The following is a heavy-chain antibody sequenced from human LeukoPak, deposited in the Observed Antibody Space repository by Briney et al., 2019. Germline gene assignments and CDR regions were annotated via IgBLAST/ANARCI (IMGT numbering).Heavy chain of an antibody. CDR3: AREPRIQRSLYYYYMDV. V-gene: IGHV4-39*07. CDR2: IYYSGST. CDR1: GGSISSYY. D-gene: IGHD1-26*01. J-gene: IGHJ6*03. Sequence: SETLSLTCTVSGGSISSYYWGWIRQPPGKGREWIGSIYYSGSTYYNPSLKSRVTISVDTSKNQFSLKLSSVTAAETAVYYCAREPRIQRSLYYYYMDVWGKGTTVTVSS.